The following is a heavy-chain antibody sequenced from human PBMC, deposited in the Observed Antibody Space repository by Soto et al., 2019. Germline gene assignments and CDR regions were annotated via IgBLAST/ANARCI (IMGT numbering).Heavy chain of an antibody. CDR3: ARERYQVISDGMDV. D-gene: IGHD2-2*01. Sequence: GASVKVSCKASGGTFSSYAISWVRQAPGQGLEWMGGIIPIFGTANYAQKFQGRVTITADESTSTAYLELSRLRFDDAAVYFCARERYQVISDGMDVWGQGTTVTVSS. V-gene: IGHV1-69*13. CDR1: GGTFSSYA. CDR2: IIPIFGTA. J-gene: IGHJ6*02.